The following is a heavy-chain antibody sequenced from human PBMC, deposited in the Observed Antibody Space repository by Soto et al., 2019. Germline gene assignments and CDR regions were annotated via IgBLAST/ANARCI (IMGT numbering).Heavy chain of an antibody. Sequence: ASVKVSCKASGYTFTSYYMHWVRQPPGQGLEWMGIINPSGGSTSYAQKFQGRVTMTRDTSTSTVYMELSSLRSEDTAVYYCGRDGCESDIVVVPAAIHPTSLCYWGRGTLVTVSS. D-gene: IGHD2-2*02. CDR1: GYTFTSYY. CDR3: GRDGCESDIVVVPAAIHPTSLCY. J-gene: IGHJ4*01. CDR2: INPSGGST. V-gene: IGHV1-46*01.